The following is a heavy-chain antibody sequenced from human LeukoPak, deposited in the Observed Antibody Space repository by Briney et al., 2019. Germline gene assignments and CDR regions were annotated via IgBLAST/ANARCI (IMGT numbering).Heavy chain of an antibody. CDR3: ARDHHMVAVAGLTRGTDYYYYYYMDV. V-gene: IGHV3-30*02. D-gene: IGHD6-19*01. CDR2: IRYDGSNK. J-gene: IGHJ6*03. Sequence: GGSLRLSCAASGFTFSSYGMHWVRQAPGKGLEWVAFIRYDGSNKYYADSVKGRFTISRDNSKNTLYLQMNSLRAEDTAVYYCARDHHMVAVAGLTRGTDYYYYYYMDVWGKGTTVTVSS. CDR1: GFTFSSYG.